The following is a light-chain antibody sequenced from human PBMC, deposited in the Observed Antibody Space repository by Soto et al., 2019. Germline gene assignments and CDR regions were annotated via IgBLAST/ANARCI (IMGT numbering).Light chain of an antibody. CDR1: QSVSNNY. V-gene: IGKV3-20*01. J-gene: IGKJ1*01. Sequence: EIVLTQSPGTLSLSPGERATLSCRASQSVSNNYVAWYQPKPGQAPRLLIDDASSRATGIPDRFGGSGSGTDSTLTISRLELEDFAVYYCQQCATSPLTFGQGTRVDLK. CDR3: QQCATSPLT. CDR2: DAS.